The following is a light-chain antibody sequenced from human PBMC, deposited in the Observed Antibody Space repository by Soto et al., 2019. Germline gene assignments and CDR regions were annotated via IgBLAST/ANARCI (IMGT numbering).Light chain of an antibody. Sequence: DIQMTQSPPSLSASVGDGVTITCRASQSISSYVSWYQQKPGKAPKLLIYAASRLQSGVPSRFSGSGSGTDFTLTINSLQPEDFATYYCQQSYNTPWTFGQGTMVDIK. CDR3: QQSYNTPWT. CDR2: AAS. CDR1: QSISSY. V-gene: IGKV1-39*01. J-gene: IGKJ1*01.